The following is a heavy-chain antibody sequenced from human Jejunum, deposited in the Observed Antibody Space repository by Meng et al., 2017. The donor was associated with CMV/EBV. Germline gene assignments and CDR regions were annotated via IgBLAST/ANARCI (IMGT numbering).Heavy chain of an antibody. CDR3: ARGRVYYYGWNPPYGMDV. J-gene: IGHJ6*02. Sequence: IGSFYLTWIRPTPEKGLAWIGYISTSGTTNYHPSLKSRLTMSVDASQNQFSLNLSSVTAADTAVYYCARGRVYYYGWNPPYGMDVWGRGTTVTVSS. V-gene: IGHV4-59*01. CDR1: IGSFY. CDR2: ISTSGTT. D-gene: IGHD3-10*01.